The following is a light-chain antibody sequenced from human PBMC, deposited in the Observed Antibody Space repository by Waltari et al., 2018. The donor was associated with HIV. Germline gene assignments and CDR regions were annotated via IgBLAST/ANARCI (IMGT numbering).Light chain of an antibody. CDR2: NNE. CDR3: ASWDDKLDGWV. V-gene: IGLV1-44*01. Sequence: QSLLPQPPSASGTPGQRVTISCSGSYSNIGSNTVNWHRQLPGSAPRPLIYNNERRASGVPDRVSGSKSGTSASLAISGLQAEDQGDYYCASWDDKLDGWVFGGGTRLTVL. J-gene: IGLJ3*02. CDR1: YSNIGSNT.